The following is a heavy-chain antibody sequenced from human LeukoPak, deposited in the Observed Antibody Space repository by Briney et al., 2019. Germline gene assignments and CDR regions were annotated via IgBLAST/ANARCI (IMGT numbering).Heavy chain of an antibody. Sequence: GGSLRLSCAASGFTFSDYYMSWIRQAPGKGLEWVSYISSSSSYTNYADSVKGRFTISRDNAKNSLYLQMNSLRAEDTAVYYCARGGPFEVSNYYGMDVWGQGTTVTVSS. V-gene: IGHV3-11*06. D-gene: IGHD4-11*01. CDR2: ISSSSSYT. CDR1: GFTFSDYY. CDR3: ARGGPFEVSNYYGMDV. J-gene: IGHJ6*02.